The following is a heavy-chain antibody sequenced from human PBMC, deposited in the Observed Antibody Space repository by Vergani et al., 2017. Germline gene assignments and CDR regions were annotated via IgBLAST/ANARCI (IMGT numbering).Heavy chain of an antibody. CDR2: ISYDGSNK. V-gene: IGHV3-30*03. Sequence: QVQLVESGGGVVQPGRSLRLSCAASGFTFSSYGMHWVRQAPGKGLEWVAVISYDGSNKYYADSVKGRFTISRDDSKSIAYLQMNSLKTEDTAVYYCTGYCSGGSCYSGYYYGMDVWGQGTTVTVSS. J-gene: IGHJ6*02. CDR1: GFTFSSYG. D-gene: IGHD2-15*01. CDR3: TGYCSGGSCYSGYYYGMDV.